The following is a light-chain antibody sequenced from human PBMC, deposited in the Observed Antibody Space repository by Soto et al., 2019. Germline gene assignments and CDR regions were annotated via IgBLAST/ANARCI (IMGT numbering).Light chain of an antibody. V-gene: IGKV1-5*03. CDR3: QQYHSYPLT. J-gene: IGKJ5*01. Sequence: DIQMTQSPSXXXASVGXRVXXXXXASQXXSAWLAWYQQKPGKAPKLLIYKASNVESGVPSRFSGSGSGTEFTLTISSLQPDDFATYYCQQYHSYPLTFGQGTRLEIK. CDR2: KAS. CDR1: QXXSAW.